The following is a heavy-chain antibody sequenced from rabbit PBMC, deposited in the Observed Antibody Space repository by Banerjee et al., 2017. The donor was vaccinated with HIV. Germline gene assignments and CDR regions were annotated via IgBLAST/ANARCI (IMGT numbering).Heavy chain of an antibody. J-gene: IGHJ3*01. Sequence: QEQLEESGGDLVKPEGSLTLTCTASGFSFSSSYYMCWVRQAPGKGLECIGCIYTGSSGATYYANWAKGRFTISKTSSTTVTLQMTSLTAADTATYFCARSDSGSDYFSTRLDLWGPGTLVTV. CDR3: ARSDSGSDYFSTRLDL. CDR1: GFSFSSSYY. V-gene: IGHV1S45*01. CDR2: IYTGSSGAT. D-gene: IGHD1-1*01.